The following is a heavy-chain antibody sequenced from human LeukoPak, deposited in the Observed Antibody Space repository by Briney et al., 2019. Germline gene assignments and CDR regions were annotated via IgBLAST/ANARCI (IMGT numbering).Heavy chain of an antibody. Sequence: GGSLRLSCAASGFTFSSYSMNWVRQAPGKGLEWVSSISSSSSYIYYADSVKGRFTISRDNAKNSQYLQMNSLRAEDTAVYYCARGSPPGYLNWFDPWGQGTLVTVSS. D-gene: IGHD5-18*01. CDR2: ISSSSSYI. CDR1: GFTFSSYS. V-gene: IGHV3-21*01. J-gene: IGHJ5*02. CDR3: ARGSPPGYLNWFDP.